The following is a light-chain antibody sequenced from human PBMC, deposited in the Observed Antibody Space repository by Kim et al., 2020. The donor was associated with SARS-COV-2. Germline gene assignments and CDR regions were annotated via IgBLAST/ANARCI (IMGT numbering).Light chain of an antibody. Sequence: AAVGDRVTMTCRASQGIRNYLAWYQQKPGKVPKLLIYAASTLQSEVPSRFSGSGSGTDFTLTISSLQPEDVATYYCQKYNSVPLTFGGGTKVDIK. CDR1: QGIRNY. J-gene: IGKJ4*01. CDR3: QKYNSVPLT. CDR2: AAS. V-gene: IGKV1-27*01.